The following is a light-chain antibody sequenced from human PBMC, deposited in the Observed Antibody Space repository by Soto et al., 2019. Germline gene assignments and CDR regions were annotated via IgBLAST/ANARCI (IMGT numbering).Light chain of an antibody. CDR2: DAS. CDR3: QQYNDWAPLT. J-gene: IGKJ4*01. CDR1: QSIRTN. V-gene: IGKV3-15*01. Sequence: EIVMTQSPATVSVSPGERVTLSCRASQSIRTNVAWYQQKPGQALRLLIYDASTRATGLSSRFSASGSGTVITLTITSLQSEDVAAYYCQQYNDWAPLTFGGGTRLEI.